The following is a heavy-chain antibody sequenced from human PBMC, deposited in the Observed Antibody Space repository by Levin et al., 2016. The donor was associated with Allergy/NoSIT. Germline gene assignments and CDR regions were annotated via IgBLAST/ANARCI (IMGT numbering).Heavy chain of an antibody. D-gene: IGHD3-10*01. Sequence: WVRQAPGQGLEWMGWINPNSGGTNYAQKFQGRVTMTRDTSISTAYMELSRLRSDDTAVYYCARVFGTMVRGVIIGWFDPWGQGTLVTVSS. CDR2: INPNSGGT. CDR3: ARVFGTMVRGVIIGWFDP. V-gene: IGHV1-2*02. J-gene: IGHJ5*02.